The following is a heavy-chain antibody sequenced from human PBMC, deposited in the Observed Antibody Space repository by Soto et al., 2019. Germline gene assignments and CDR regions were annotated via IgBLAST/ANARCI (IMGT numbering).Heavy chain of an antibody. CDR1: GFTVSSNY. V-gene: IGHV3-66*01. CDR2: SYSGCST. Sequence: GGSLRLSCAASGFTVSSNYMSWVRQAPGKGLEWVSVSYSGCSTYYADSVKGCFSISRYNSKNTFYLPMNSLRADDPAVYYCAREAYYYNSPSCMPFDIWGHGTMVTVSS. CDR3: AREAYYYNSPSCMPFDI. D-gene: IGHD3-10*01. J-gene: IGHJ3*02.